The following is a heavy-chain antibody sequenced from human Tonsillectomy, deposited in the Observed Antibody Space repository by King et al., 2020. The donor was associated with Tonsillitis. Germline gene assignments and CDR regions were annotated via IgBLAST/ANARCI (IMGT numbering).Heavy chain of an antibody. CDR2: IYYSGST. CDR3: ARSHQFGWRWFDP. J-gene: IGHJ5*02. D-gene: IGHD3-3*01. Sequence: QLQESGPGLVKPSETLSLTCTVSGGSISSSTYYWGWIRQPPGKGLEWIGSIYYSGSTYYNPSLKSRVTISVDTSKKQFSLKLSSVPAADTAVYYCARSHQFGWRWFDPWGQGTLVTVSS. V-gene: IGHV4-39*01. CDR1: GGSISSSTYY.